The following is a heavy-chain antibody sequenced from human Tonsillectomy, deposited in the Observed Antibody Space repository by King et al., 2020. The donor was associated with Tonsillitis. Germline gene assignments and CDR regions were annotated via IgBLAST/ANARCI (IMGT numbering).Heavy chain of an antibody. Sequence: QLQESGPGLVKPSQTLSLTCTVSGDSISSGNYYWSWIRQPAGKGLEWIGRIYTSGSTNYNPSLKSRVTMSVDTSKNQFSLKLSSVTAADTAVYFCARTHSYGLGSYYMDVWGKGTTVTVSS. J-gene: IGHJ6*03. CDR1: GDSISSGNYY. CDR3: ARTHSYGLGSYYMDV. D-gene: IGHD5-18*01. V-gene: IGHV4-61*02. CDR2: IYTSGST.